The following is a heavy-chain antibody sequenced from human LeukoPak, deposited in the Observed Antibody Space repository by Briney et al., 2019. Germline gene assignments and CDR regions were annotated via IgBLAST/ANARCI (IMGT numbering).Heavy chain of an antibody. V-gene: IGHV4-38-2*01. J-gene: IGHJ6*04. Sequence: SSETLSLTCAVSGYSISSGYYWGWIRQPPGKGLEWIGIIYHSGSTYYNPSLKSRVTISVDTSKNQFSLKLSSATAADTAVYYCASALNYYYGMDVWGKGTTVTVSS. CDR2: IYHSGST. CDR3: ASALNYYYGMDV. CDR1: GYSISSGYY.